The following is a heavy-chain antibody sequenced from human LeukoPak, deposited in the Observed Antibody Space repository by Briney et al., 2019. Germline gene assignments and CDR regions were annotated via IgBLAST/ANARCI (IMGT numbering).Heavy chain of an antibody. CDR3: ARGPIVVVPAAPDYYYMDV. J-gene: IGHJ6*03. CDR1: GGTFSSYT. D-gene: IGHD2-2*01. Sequence: ASVKVSCKASGGTFSSYTISWVRQAPGQRLEWMGRIIPILGIANYAQKFQGRVTITADKSTSTAYMELSSLRSEDAAVYYCARGPIVVVPAAPDYYYMDVWGKGTTVTVSS. CDR2: IIPILGIA. V-gene: IGHV1-69*02.